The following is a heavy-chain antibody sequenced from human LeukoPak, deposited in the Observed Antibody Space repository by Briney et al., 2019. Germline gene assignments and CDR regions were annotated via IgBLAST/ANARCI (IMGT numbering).Heavy chain of an antibody. V-gene: IGHV1-2*02. CDR3: ARDEGYCSATSCSLSGDAFDV. J-gene: IGHJ3*01. CDR2: INPSSGGT. D-gene: IGHD2-2*01. Sequence: ASVKYSCKASGYSVTGYYMHWVRQAPGQGLEWMGWINPSSGGTNYAQKFQGRVTVTRDTSISTVYMELSRLRSDDTAVYYCARDEGYCSATSCSLSGDAFDVWGQGTMITVSS. CDR1: GYSVTGYY.